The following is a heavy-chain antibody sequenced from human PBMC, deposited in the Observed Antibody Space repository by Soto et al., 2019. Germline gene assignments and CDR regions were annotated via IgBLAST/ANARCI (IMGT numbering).Heavy chain of an antibody. D-gene: IGHD2-2*01. Sequence: WGSRRLSCAASGSTFSNYATIWVSQTPGKGLEWVSSISTSGGSTYYADPVKGRFAISRDNSRNTLYLQVNSLRAEDTAVYYCAKAGGSSTSNWFDPWGHGTLVTVSS. J-gene: IGHJ5*02. V-gene: IGHV3-23*01. CDR1: GSTFSNYA. CDR3: AKAGGSSTSNWFDP. CDR2: ISTSGGST.